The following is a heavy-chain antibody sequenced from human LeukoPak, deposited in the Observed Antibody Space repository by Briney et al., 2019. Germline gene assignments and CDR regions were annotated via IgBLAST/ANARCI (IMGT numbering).Heavy chain of an antibody. D-gene: IGHD3-22*01. CDR1: GASVSSIGYS. Sequence: SETLSLTCGVSGASVSSIGYSWSWIRQPPGRGLEWIGYIYQSGSTSYNPSLQSRVTISIDRSKNQFSLNLSSVTAAETAVYYCARNSYYYNRGEGAFDIWGQGTMVTVSS. CDR3: ARNSYYYNRGEGAFDI. CDR2: IYQSGST. V-gene: IGHV4-30-2*01. J-gene: IGHJ3*02.